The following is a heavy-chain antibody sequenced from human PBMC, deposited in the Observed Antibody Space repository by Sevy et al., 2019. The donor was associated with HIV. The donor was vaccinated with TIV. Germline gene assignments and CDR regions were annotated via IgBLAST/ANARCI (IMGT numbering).Heavy chain of an antibody. J-gene: IGHJ6*03. Sequence: SETLSLTCTVSGGSISDFYWTWIRQSPGKGLEWIANIYHSGSTSYNPSLESRVTISVDTSKNQFSLKLNSVTAPDAAVYYCAGAARGQIYYYYMDVWGKGTTVTVSS. V-gene: IGHV4-59*01. CDR2: IYHSGST. CDR3: AGAARGQIYYYYMDV. CDR1: GGSISDFY. D-gene: IGHD3-10*01.